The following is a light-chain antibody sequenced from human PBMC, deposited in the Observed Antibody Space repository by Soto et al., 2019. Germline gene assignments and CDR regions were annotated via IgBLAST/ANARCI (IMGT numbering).Light chain of an antibody. CDR1: QDISNY. Sequence: DIQMTQSPSSLSASVGDRVTITCQASQDISNYLNWYQQKPGKAPKLLIYDASNLETGAPSRFSGSGSGTDFTFTISNLQPEDIATYYCQQYDNLPFSFGPGTKVDIK. CDR2: DAS. J-gene: IGKJ3*01. CDR3: QQYDNLPFS. V-gene: IGKV1-33*01.